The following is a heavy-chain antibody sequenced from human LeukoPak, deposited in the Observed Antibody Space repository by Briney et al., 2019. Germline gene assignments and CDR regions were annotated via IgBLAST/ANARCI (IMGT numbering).Heavy chain of an antibody. J-gene: IGHJ4*02. CDR3: ARGRSVIDY. Sequence: SSETLSLTCAVYGGSFSGYYWSWTRQPPGKGLEWIGEINHSGSTNYNPSLKSRVTISVDTSKNQFSLKLSSVTAADTAVYYCARGRSVIDYWGQGTLVTVSS. CDR2: INHSGST. CDR1: GGSFSGYY. D-gene: IGHD6-25*01. V-gene: IGHV4-34*01.